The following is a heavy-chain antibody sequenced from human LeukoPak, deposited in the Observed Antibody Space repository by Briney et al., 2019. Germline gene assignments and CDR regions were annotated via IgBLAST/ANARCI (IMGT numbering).Heavy chain of an antibody. J-gene: IGHJ4*02. CDR2: IYSGGST. Sequence: GGSLRLSCAASGFTVSSNYMSWVRQAPGKGLEWVAVIYSGGSTYYPDSVKGRFTISRDNSKNTLYLQMNSLRDEDTAVYYCARASSGYLEHLDYWGQGTLVTVSS. V-gene: IGHV3-66*01. CDR1: GFTVSSNY. D-gene: IGHD3-22*01. CDR3: ARASSGYLEHLDY.